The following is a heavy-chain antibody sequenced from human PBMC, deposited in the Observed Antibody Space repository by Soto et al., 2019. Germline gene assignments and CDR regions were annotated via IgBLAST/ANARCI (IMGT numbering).Heavy chain of an antibody. CDR1: GYAFTTYG. CDR3: ARGRYGDY. V-gene: IGHV1-18*01. Sequence: QVHLVQSGAEVKKPGASVKVSCQASGYAFTTYGITWVRQAPGQGLEWMGWISAHNGNTNYAQKLQGRVPVTRDTSTSTAYRELRSMRSDDTAVYYCARGRYGDYWGQGALVTVSS. D-gene: IGHD1-1*01. CDR2: ISAHNGNT. J-gene: IGHJ4*02.